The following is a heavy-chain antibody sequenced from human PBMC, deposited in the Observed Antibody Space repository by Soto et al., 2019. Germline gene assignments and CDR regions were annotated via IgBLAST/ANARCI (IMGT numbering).Heavy chain of an antibody. V-gene: IGHV3-9*01. CDR3: ARGLAARRIYFYGMDA. J-gene: IGHJ6*02. CDR2: ISWNSDNI. D-gene: IGHD6-6*01. CDR1: GFTFDYYA. Sequence: PGGSLRLSCAASGFTFDYYAMHWVRQTPGKGLEWVSGISWNSDNIVYADSVKGRFTISRDNAKNSLYLQMNSLRAEDTALYYCARGLAARRIYFYGMDAWGQGTTVTVSS.